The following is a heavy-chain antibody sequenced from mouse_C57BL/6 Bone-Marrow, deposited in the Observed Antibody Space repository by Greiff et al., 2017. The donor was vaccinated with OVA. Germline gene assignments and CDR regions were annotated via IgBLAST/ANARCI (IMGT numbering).Heavy chain of an antibody. CDR3: ARWDYDYDYDV. D-gene: IGHD2-4*01. J-gene: IGHJ1*03. CDR2: IDPSDSYT. Sequence: VQLQQPGAELVMPGASVKLSCKASGYTFTSYWMHWVKQRPGQGLEWIGEIDPSDSYTNYNQKFTGKSTLTVDKSSSTAYMQLSSLTSEDSAVYYCARWDYDYDYDVWGTGTTVTVSS. CDR1: GYTFTSYW. V-gene: IGHV1-69*01.